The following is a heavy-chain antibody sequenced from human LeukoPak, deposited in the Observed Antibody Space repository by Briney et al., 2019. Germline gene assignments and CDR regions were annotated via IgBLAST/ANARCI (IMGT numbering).Heavy chain of an antibody. Sequence: GGSLRLSCAASGFTFSSYGMHWVRQAPGKGLEWVAVIWYDGSNKYYADSVKGRFTISRDNSKNMLYLQMNSLRAEDTAVYYCAKWSGYYGSGRGYYFDYWGQGTLVTVSS. CDR3: AKWSGYYGSGRGYYFDY. D-gene: IGHD3-10*01. J-gene: IGHJ4*02. CDR1: GFTFSSYG. CDR2: IWYDGSNK. V-gene: IGHV3-33*03.